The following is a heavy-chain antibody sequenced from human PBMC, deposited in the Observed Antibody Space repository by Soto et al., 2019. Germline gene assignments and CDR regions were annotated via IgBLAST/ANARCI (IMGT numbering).Heavy chain of an antibody. CDR3: AKGRLWRYCSGGSCYYEYFQH. CDR1: GFTFSSYG. CDR2: IWYDGSNK. Sequence: GGSLRLSCAASGFTFSSYGMHWVRQAPGKGLEWVAVIWYDGSNKYYADSVKGRFTISRDNSKNTLYLQMNSLRAEDTAVYYCAKGRLWRYCSGGSCYYEYFQHWGQGTLVTVSS. V-gene: IGHV3-33*06. D-gene: IGHD2-15*01. J-gene: IGHJ1*01.